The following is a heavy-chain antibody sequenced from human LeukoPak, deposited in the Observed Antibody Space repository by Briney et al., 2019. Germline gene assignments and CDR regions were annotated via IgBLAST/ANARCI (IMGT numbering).Heavy chain of an antibody. V-gene: IGHV4-59*01. CDR1: GGSISSYY. CDR3: ARVPLNYYGSGSYYDWYFDL. CDR2: IYYSGST. J-gene: IGHJ2*01. Sequence: SETLSLTCTVSGGSISSYYWSWIRQPPGKGLEWIGYIYYSGSTNYNPSLKSRVTISVDTSKNQFSLKLSSVTAADTAVYYCARVPLNYYGSGSYYDWYFDLWGPGTLVTVSS. D-gene: IGHD3-10*01.